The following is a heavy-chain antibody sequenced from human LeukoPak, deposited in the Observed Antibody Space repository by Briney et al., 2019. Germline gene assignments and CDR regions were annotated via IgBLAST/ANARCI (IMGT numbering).Heavy chain of an antibody. D-gene: IGHD1-26*01. J-gene: IGHJ5*02. CDR3: ASQERESGSYTAGWFDP. V-gene: IGHV4-39*07. CDR2: IFYSGNT. Sequence: SETLSLTCTVSGGSISSTTSYWAWIRQPPGKGLEWIGSIFYSGNTYYNPSLKSRVTISVDTSKNQFSLKLSSVTAADTAVYYCASQERESGSYTAGWFDPWGQGTLVTVSS. CDR1: GGSISSTTSY.